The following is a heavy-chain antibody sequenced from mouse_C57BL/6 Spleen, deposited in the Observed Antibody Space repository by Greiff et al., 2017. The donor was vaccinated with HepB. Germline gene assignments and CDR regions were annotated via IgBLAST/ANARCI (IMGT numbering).Heavy chain of an antibody. J-gene: IGHJ2*01. V-gene: IGHV1-50*01. D-gene: IGHD1-1*01. Sequence: QVQLQQSGAELVKPGASVKLSCKASGYTFTSYWMQWVKQRPGQGLEWIGEIDPSDSYTNYNQKFKGKATLTVDTSSSTAYMQLSSLTSEDSAVYYCARLNYYGSSYFDYWGQGTTLTVSS. CDR3: ARLNYYGSSYFDY. CDR1: GYTFTSYW. CDR2: IDPSDSYT.